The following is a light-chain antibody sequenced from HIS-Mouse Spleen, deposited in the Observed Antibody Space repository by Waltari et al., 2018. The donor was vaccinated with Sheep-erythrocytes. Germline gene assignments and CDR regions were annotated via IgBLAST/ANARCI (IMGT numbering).Light chain of an antibody. CDR3: SSYAGSNNLV. Sequence: QSALTPPPSASGSPGQSVTISCTGTSSDVGGYNYVSWYQQHPGKAPKLMIYEVSKRPSGVPGRFSGSKSGNTASLTVSGLQAEDEADYYCSSYAGSNNLVFGGGTKLTVL. CDR2: EVS. V-gene: IGLV2-8*01. J-gene: IGLJ2*01. CDR1: SSDVGGYNY.